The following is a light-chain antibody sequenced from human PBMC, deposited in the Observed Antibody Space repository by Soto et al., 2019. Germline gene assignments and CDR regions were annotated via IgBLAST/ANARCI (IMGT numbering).Light chain of an antibody. CDR3: SSFTGASTI. V-gene: IGLV2-8*01. J-gene: IGLJ1*01. CDR2: EVT. CDR1: SSDVGGYNY. Sequence: QSALTQPPSASGFHGRSVTISCNETSSDVGGYNYVSWYQQHPGKAPKLVIYEVTKRPSGVPDRFSGSKSGNTASLTVSGLQAEDEADYYCSSFTGASTIFGTGTKVTVL.